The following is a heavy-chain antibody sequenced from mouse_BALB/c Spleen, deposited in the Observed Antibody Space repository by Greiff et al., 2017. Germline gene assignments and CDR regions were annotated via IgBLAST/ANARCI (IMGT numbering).Heavy chain of an antibody. V-gene: IGHV1S81*02. D-gene: IGHD4-1*01. CDR3: ARRNWDGWLAY. CDR2: INPSNGRT. J-gene: IGHJ3*01. CDR1: GYTFTSYW. Sequence: QVQLQQPGAELVKPGASVKLSCKASGYTFTSYWMHWVKQRPGQGLEWIGEINPSNGRTNYNEKFKGKATLTTDKSSSTAYMQLSRLTSEDSAVYFCARRNWDGWLAYWGQGTLVTVSA.